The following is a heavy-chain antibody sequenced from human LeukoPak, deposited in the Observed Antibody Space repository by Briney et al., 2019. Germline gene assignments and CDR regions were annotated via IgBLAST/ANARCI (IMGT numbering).Heavy chain of an antibody. D-gene: IGHD6-13*01. V-gene: IGHV1-18*01. CDR1: GYTFTSYG. J-gene: IGHJ4*02. CDR2: ISAYNGNT. CDR3: ARDWVGSWHSFDY. Sequence: ASVKVSCKASGYTFTSYGISWVRQAPGQGLEWMGWISAYNGNTNYAQKFQGRVTMTRDTSTSTVYMELSSLRSDDTAVYYCARDWVGSWHSFDYWGQGTLVTVSS.